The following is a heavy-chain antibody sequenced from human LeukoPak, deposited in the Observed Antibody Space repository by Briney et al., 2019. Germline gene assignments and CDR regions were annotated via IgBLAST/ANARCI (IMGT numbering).Heavy chain of an antibody. CDR2: IYHSGST. J-gene: IGHJ3*02. CDR1: GGSISSSNW. CDR3: ARDTFGELRDAFDI. D-gene: IGHD3-10*01. Sequence: PSETLSLTCAVSGGSISSSNWWSWVRQPPGKGLEWIGEIYHSGSTNYNPSLKSRVTISVDKSKNQFSLKLSSVTAADTAVYYCARDTFGELRDAFDIWGQGTMVTVSS. V-gene: IGHV4-4*02.